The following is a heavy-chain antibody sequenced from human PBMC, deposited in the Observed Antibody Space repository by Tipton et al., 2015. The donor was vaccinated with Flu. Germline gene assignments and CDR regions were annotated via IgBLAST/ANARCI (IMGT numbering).Heavy chain of an antibody. CDR3: ARRDYSNYVSEPKNWFDP. J-gene: IGHJ5*02. CDR2: IAFSGSS. Sequence: TLSLTCTVSGGSMSGRGYYWNWIRQRPGKGLEWIGYIAFSGSSYYNLSLKSRVTISADTSKNEFYLRLSSVTAADTAVYYCARRDYSNYVSEPKNWFDPWGQGTLVTVSS. D-gene: IGHD4-11*01. V-gene: IGHV4-31*03. CDR1: GGSMSGRGYY.